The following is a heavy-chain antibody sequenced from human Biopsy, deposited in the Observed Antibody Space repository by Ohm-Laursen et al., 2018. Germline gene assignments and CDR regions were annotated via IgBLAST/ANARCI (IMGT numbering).Heavy chain of an antibody. D-gene: IGHD1/OR15-1a*01. J-gene: IGHJ6*02. Sequence: GASVKVSCKASGYTLTGYYLHWVRQAPGQGLEWMGGINPNIGDTNYAQKFQGMVTMTRDTSTSTAYMEVSRLRSGDTAVYYCARREQHLNAWELLGRGPNGYCSHAMDVWGPGTTVTVSS. CDR3: ARREQHLNAWELLGRGPNGYCSHAMDV. V-gene: IGHV1-2*02. CDR1: GYTLTGYY. CDR2: INPNIGDT.